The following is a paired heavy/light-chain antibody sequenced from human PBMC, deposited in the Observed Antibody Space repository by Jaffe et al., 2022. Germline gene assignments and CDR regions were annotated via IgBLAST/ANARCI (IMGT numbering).Light chain of an antibody. CDR3: LLYHGGTHLWV. CDR1: TGAVTSGYY. J-gene: IGLJ3*02. Sequence: QTVVTQEPSLTVSPGGTVTLTCASSTGAVTSGYYPNWFQQKPGQAPRTLIYSTTNKHSWTPARFSGSLLGGKAVLTLSGVQPEDEAEYYCLLYHGGTHLWVFGGGTKLTVL. V-gene: IGLV7-43*01. CDR2: STT.
Heavy chain of an antibody. J-gene: IGHJ4*02. CDR1: GFIFRAYA. V-gene: IGHV3-49*03. CDR2: IRNKAEGETT. Sequence: EVQLVESGGGLVQAGRSLRVSCTGSGFIFRAYAMAWFRQAPGKGLEWLGFIRNKAEGETTEYAASVKDRFSISRDDSKSIAYLQMNSLKIEDTAVYYCTRDRPIDYWGQGTLVTVSS. CDR3: TRDRPIDY.